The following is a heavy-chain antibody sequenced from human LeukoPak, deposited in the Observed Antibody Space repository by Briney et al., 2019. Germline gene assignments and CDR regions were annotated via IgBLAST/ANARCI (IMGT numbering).Heavy chain of an antibody. D-gene: IGHD2-21*02. V-gene: IGHV3-30-3*01. Sequence: GGSLRLSCVASGFTFHTYAMVWVRQAPGKGLEWVAVISYDGSNKYYADSVKGRFTVSRDNSKNTLYLQMNSLRAEDTAVYYCATNCGGDCDNYWGQGTLVTVSS. J-gene: IGHJ4*02. CDR3: ATNCGGDCDNY. CDR2: ISYDGSNK. CDR1: GFTFHTYA.